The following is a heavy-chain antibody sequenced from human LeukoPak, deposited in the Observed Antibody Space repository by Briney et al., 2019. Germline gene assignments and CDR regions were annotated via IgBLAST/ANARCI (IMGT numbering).Heavy chain of an antibody. J-gene: IGHJ3*02. D-gene: IGHD4-17*01. Sequence: GGSLRLSCAASGFTFSSYAMSWVRQAPGKGLEWVSAISGSGGSTYYADSVKGRFTISRDNSKNTLYLQMNSLRAEDTAVYYCAKDRGDYGDYAGDAFDIWGQGTMVTVSS. CDR2: ISGSGGST. CDR1: GFTFSSYA. CDR3: AKDRGDYGDYAGDAFDI. V-gene: IGHV3-23*01.